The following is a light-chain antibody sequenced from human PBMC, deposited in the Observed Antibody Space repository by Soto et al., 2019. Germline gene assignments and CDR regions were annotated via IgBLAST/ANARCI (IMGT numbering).Light chain of an antibody. V-gene: IGKV3-20*01. Sequence: EIELTQSPGTLSLSPGERATLSCWASQSVGNNFLAWYQHKPGQAPRRLIYGASNRATGIPDRFSGSGSGTDFTLTISRLETEDFAVYYCHQYAASPRTFGQGTKVEIK. CDR2: GAS. J-gene: IGKJ1*01. CDR3: HQYAASPRT. CDR1: QSVGNNF.